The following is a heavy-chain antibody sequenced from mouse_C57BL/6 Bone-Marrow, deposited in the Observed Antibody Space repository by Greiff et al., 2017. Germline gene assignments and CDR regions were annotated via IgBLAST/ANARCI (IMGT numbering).Heavy chain of an antibody. J-gene: IGHJ3*01. CDR3: ARGGSSPVAY. CDR2: ISYDGSN. D-gene: IGHD1-1*01. CDR1: GYSITSGYY. Sequence: DVKLVESGPGLVKPSPSLSLTCSVTGYSITSGYYWNWIRQFPGNKLEWMGYISYDGSNNYNPSLKNRISITRDTSKNQFFLKLNSVTTEDTATYYCARGGSSPVAYGGQGTRVTVSA. V-gene: IGHV3-6*01.